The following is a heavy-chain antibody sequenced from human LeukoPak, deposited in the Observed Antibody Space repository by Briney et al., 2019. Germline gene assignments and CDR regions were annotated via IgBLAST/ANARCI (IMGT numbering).Heavy chain of an antibody. CDR3: ARDLGIAGTTHAFDI. J-gene: IGHJ3*02. D-gene: IGHD1-14*01. Sequence: GGSLRLSCAASGFTVSRNYMSWVRQAPGRGLECVSVIYGGGPTYYADSVKGRLTISRDTAKNTLYLQMNSLRGEDTAVYFCARDLGIAGTTHAFDIWGHGTMVTVSS. V-gene: IGHV3-53*01. CDR1: GFTVSRNY. CDR2: IYGGGPT.